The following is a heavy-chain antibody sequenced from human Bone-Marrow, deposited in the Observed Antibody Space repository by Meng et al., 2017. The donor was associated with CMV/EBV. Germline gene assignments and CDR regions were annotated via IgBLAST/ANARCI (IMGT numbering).Heavy chain of an antibody. J-gene: IGHJ3*02. D-gene: IGHD1-26*01. CDR3: ARVRYYGVFDI. CDR2: INWNGGST. V-gene: IGHV3-20*04. CDR1: GFTFDDYG. Sequence: GESLKISCAASGFTFDDYGMSWVRQAPGKGLEWVSGINWNGGSTGYADSVKGRFTISRDNAKNSLYLQMNSLRAEDTALYYCARVRYYGVFDIWGQGTMVTFSS.